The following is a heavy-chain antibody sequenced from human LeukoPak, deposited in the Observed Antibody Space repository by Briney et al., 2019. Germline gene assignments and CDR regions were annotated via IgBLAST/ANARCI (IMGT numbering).Heavy chain of an antibody. CDR2: IIPIFGTA. D-gene: IGHD3-16*02. V-gene: IGHV1-69*13. CDR3: ARKYYDYVWGSYRPNAFDI. CDR1: GGTFSSYA. Sequence: SVKVSCKASGGTFSSYAISWVRQAPGQGLEWMGGIIPIFGTANYAQNFQGRVTITADESTSTAYMELSSLRSEYTAVYYCARKYYDYVWGSYRPNAFDIWGQGTMVTVSS. J-gene: IGHJ3*02.